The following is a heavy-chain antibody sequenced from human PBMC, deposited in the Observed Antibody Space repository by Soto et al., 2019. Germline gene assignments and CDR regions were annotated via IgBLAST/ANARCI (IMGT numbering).Heavy chain of an antibody. Sequence: SETLSLTCNVSGGPINSPDYYWTWIRQSPGKGLEWIGYLYFNGGTQYNPSLRTPISMSLDTSKKHFSLKMRSVTGADTAVYYCAKGLLNGRWYAADWGQGTLVTVSS. D-gene: IGHD6-13*01. CDR2: LYFNGGT. CDR1: GGPINSPDYY. V-gene: IGHV4-30-4*01. CDR3: AKGLLNGRWYAAD. J-gene: IGHJ4*02.